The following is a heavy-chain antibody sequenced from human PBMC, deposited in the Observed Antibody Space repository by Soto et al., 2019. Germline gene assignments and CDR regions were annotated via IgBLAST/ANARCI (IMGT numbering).Heavy chain of an antibody. D-gene: IGHD1-26*01. CDR2: IYRTGST. V-gene: IGHV4-4*02. CDR1: GGSFTSNNW. J-gene: IGHJ4*02. Sequence: SETLSLTCAVSGGSFTSNNWWTWVRQPPGQGLEWIGEIYRTGSTNYNPSLKSRVTISLDKSENQFSLKVTSLTAADTAVYYCASRDPGASVDYWGQGTLVTVSS. CDR3: ASRDPGASVDY.